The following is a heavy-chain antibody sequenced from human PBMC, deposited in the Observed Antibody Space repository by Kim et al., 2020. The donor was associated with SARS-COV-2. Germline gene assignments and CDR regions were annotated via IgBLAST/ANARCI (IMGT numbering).Heavy chain of an antibody. Sequence: GGSLRLSCAASGFTLSSYWMHWVRQVPGKGLVSVSRINGDGSSTIYADSVKGRFTISRDNAKNTLYLQMNSLRAEDTAVYYCARGRTQIMDVWGQGTTVTVSS. J-gene: IGHJ6*02. V-gene: IGHV3-74*01. CDR1: GFTLSSYW. CDR3: ARGRTQIMDV. CDR2: INGDGSST.